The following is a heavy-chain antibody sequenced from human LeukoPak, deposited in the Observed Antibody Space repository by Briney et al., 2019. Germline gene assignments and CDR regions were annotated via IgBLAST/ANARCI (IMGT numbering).Heavy chain of an antibody. D-gene: IGHD3-16*02. CDR3: ASSYVWGSYRPFDY. Sequence: SETLSLTCTVSGGSISSYYWSWIRQPPGKGLEWIGYIYYSGTTNYNPSLKSRVTISVDTSKNQFSLKLSSVTAADTAVYYCASSYVWGSYRPFDYWGQGTLVTVSS. CDR2: IYYSGTT. V-gene: IGHV4-59*08. J-gene: IGHJ4*02. CDR1: GGSISSYY.